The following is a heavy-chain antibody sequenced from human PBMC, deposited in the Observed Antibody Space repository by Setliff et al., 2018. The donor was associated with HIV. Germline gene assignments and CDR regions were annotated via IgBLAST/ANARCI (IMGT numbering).Heavy chain of an antibody. J-gene: IGHJ1*01. V-gene: IGHV3-15*01. CDR2: IKSKRDGGTT. Sequence: GGSLRLSCVASGFTFTNAWMNWLRQAPGKGPEWIARIKSKRDGGTTDYAAPVKGRFTISRDDSKNTLYLQMNSPKTEDTAIYYCTTARLQLWSEYFQHWGQGNLVTVSS. CDR3: TTARLQLWSEYFQH. D-gene: IGHD5-18*01. CDR1: GFTFTNAW.